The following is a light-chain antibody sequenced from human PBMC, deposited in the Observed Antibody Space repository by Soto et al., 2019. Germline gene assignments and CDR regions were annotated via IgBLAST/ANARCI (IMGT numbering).Light chain of an antibody. V-gene: IGLV2-8*01. CDR3: TSYAGTYSFFYV. Sequence: QSVLTQPPSASGSPGQSVTISCTGTSSDVGAYNYVSWYQQLPGKAPKLIIYEVSKRPSGVPDRFSGSKSGNTASLTVSGLQAEDVADYYCTSYAGTYSFFYVFGTGTKVTVL. CDR2: EVS. CDR1: SSDVGAYNY. J-gene: IGLJ1*01.